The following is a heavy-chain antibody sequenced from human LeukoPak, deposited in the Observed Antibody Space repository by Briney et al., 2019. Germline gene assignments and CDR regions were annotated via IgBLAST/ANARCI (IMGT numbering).Heavy chain of an antibody. CDR2: IIPIFGTA. CDR3: ARDSGIAAAQSGGYMDV. CDR1: GGTFSSYA. J-gene: IGHJ6*03. V-gene: IGHV1-69*05. Sequence: SVKVPCKASGGTFSSYAISWVRQAPGQGLEWMGGIIPIFGTANYAQKFQGRVTITTDESTSTAYMELSSLRSEDTAVYYCARDSGIAAAQSGGYMDVWGKGTTVTVSS. D-gene: IGHD6-13*01.